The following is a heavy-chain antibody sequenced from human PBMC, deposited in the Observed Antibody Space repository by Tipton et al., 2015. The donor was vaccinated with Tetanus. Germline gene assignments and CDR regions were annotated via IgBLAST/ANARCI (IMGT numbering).Heavy chain of an antibody. CDR2: IYERGST. V-gene: IGHV4-30-2*01. CDR1: GGSISSGGYS. CDR3: ARSYSSSWLLGDAFHI. J-gene: IGHJ3*02. Sequence: TLSLTCAVSGGSISSGGYSWSWIRQPPGKGLEWIAYIYERGSTHYSPSLKSRVPISVDRSKNQFSLKMNSVTAADTAVYYCARSYSSSWLLGDAFHIWGQGTMVTVSS. D-gene: IGHD6-13*01.